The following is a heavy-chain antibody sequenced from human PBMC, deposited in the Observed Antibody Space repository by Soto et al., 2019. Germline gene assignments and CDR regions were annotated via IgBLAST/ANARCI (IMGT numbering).Heavy chain of an antibody. D-gene: IGHD1-26*01. CDR3: ARSTRYYDIDY. CDR1: GYTFTSYD. Sequence: QVQLVQSGAEVKKPGASVKVSCKASGYTFTSYDINWVRQATGQGLEWMGWMNPNSGNSGYAQKFQGRVTMTRKTSISTAYMELSSLRSDDTAVYFCARSTRYYDIDYWGQGALVTVSS. V-gene: IGHV1-8*01. J-gene: IGHJ4*02. CDR2: MNPNSGNS.